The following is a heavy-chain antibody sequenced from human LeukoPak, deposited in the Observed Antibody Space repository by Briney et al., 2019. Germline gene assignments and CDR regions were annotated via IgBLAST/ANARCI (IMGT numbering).Heavy chain of an antibody. V-gene: IGHV3-73*01. D-gene: IGHD6-13*01. CDR2: IRSKANSYAT. Sequence: GGSLRLSCAASGFTFSGSAMHWVRQASGKGLEWVVRIRSKANSYATAYAASVKGRFTISRDDSKNTAYLQMNSLKTEDTAVYYCVSSWFGPYYYGMDVWGQGTTVTVSS. CDR1: GFTFSGSA. J-gene: IGHJ6*02. CDR3: VSSWFGPYYYGMDV.